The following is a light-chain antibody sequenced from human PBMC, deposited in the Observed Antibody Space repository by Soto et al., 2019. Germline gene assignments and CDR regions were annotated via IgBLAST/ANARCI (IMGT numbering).Light chain of an antibody. V-gene: IGKV3-20*01. J-gene: IGKJ1*01. Sequence: EIVLTQSPGTLSLSPGERATLSCRASQTVSGRFLAWYQQKPGRAPRLLIYGALSRATGIPDRFSGSGSGTDFTLTISRLEPEDFAVYYCQQYGSSPPQTFGQGTKVDIK. CDR1: QTVSGRF. CDR3: QQYGSSPPQT. CDR2: GAL.